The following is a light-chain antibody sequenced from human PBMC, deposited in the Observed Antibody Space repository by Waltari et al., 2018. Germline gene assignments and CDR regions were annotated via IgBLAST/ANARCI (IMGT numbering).Light chain of an antibody. CDR1: TSNIGRNA. V-gene: IGLV1-36*01. CDR2: FDD. J-gene: IGLJ2*01. CDR3: AAWDDSLKGVV. Sequence: QSVLTQPPSVSEAPRQRVAISCSGSTSNIGRNAVHWSQQHPGKAPKLLIYFDDLLSSGVSDRFSGSKSGTSASLAISGLQSEDEADYYCAAWDDSLKGVVFGGGTKLTVL.